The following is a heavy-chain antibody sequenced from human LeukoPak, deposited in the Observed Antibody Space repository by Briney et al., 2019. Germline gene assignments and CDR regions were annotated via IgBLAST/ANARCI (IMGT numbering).Heavy chain of an antibody. CDR2: ISYDGSNK. V-gene: IGHV3-30*18. CDR3: AKDLYLTGYSFDY. CDR1: GFYG. Sequence: HTGGSLRLSCAASGFYGMHWVRQAPGKGLEWVAVISYDGSNKYYADSVKGRFTISRENSKNTLYPQMNSLRAEDTAVYYCAKDLYLTGYSFDYWGQGALVTVSS. J-gene: IGHJ4*02. D-gene: IGHD3-9*01.